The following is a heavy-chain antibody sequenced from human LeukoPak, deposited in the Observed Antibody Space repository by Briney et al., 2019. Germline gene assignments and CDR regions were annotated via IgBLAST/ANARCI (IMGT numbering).Heavy chain of an antibody. CDR2: ISGSGGST. J-gene: IGHJ4*02. Sequence: PGGSLRLSCAARGFTFSSFSMGWVRQAPGRGLEWVSAISGSGGSTYYADSVKGRFTISRDNSKSTLFLQMNSLRAEDTAVYYCAKDQRVGSSVSSPCRWGQGTLVTVSS. D-gene: IGHD5-24*01. V-gene: IGHV3-23*01. CDR3: AKDQRVGSSVSSPCR. CDR1: GFTFSSFS.